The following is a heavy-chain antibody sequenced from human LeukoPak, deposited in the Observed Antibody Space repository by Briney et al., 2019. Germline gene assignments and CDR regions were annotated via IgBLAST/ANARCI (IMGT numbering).Heavy chain of an antibody. CDR2: IYHSGST. D-gene: IGHD1-26*01. CDR3: ARVGGTNYYYYGMDV. CDR1: GGSISSGGYS. J-gene: IGHJ6*02. Sequence: SETLSLACAVSGGSISSGGYSWSWIRQPPGKGLEWIGYIYHSGSTYYNPSLKSRVTISVDRSKNQFSLKLSSVTAADTAVYYCARVGGTNYYYYGMDVWGQGTTVTVSS. V-gene: IGHV4-30-2*01.